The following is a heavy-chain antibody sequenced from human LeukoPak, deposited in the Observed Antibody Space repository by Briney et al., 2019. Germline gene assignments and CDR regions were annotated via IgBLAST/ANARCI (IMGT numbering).Heavy chain of an antibody. Sequence: PGGSLRLSCAASGFNFSSYWMSWVRQAPGKGLEWVANIKQDGSEKYYVDSVKGRFTISRDNAKNSLYLQMNSLRAEDTAVYYCARCGPSSSWYRGDNWFDPWGQGTLVTVSS. D-gene: IGHD6-13*01. CDR1: GFNFSSYW. J-gene: IGHJ5*02. CDR2: IKQDGSEK. CDR3: ARCGPSSSWYRGDNWFDP. V-gene: IGHV3-7*01.